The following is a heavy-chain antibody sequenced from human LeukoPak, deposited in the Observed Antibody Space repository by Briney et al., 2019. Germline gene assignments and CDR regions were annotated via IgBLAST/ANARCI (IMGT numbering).Heavy chain of an antibody. CDR1: GFTFSNYA. CDR2: ISGSGAGT. D-gene: IGHD3-10*01. Sequence: GGSLRLSCAASGFTFSNYAMSWVRQAPGKGLEWVSAISGSGAGTYNADSVKGRFTISRDNSKTTLYLQMNSLRAEDAAVYYCARASASGNYYTPVDAFDSCVQARKVAVSP. J-gene: IGHJ3*02. V-gene: IGHV3-23*01. CDR3: ARASASGNYYTPVDAFDS.